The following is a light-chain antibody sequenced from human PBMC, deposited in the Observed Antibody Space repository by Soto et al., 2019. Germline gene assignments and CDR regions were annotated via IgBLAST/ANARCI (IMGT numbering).Light chain of an antibody. Sequence: LTQPASVSGSPGQSITISCTGTSSDVGSYNLVSWYQQHPGKAPKLMIYEGSKRPSGVSNRFSGSKSGNTASLTISGLQAEDEADYYCCSYAGSSTLLYVFGTGTKVTVL. J-gene: IGLJ1*01. V-gene: IGLV2-23*03. CDR3: CSYAGSSTLLYV. CDR2: EGS. CDR1: SSDVGSYNL.